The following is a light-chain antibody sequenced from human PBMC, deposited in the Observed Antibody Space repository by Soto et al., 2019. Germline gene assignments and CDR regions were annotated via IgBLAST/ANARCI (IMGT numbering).Light chain of an antibody. CDR3: QLRRNWSFT. Sequence: EIVLTQSPATLSLSPGERASLSCRASQTINNYLAWYQQKPGQAPRLLISDASNRATGIPNRFSGSGSWTDFPLTISSLDPKDFAVYYYQLRRNWSFTFGGETKVEI. CDR1: QTINNY. CDR2: DAS. V-gene: IGKV3-11*01. J-gene: IGKJ4*01.